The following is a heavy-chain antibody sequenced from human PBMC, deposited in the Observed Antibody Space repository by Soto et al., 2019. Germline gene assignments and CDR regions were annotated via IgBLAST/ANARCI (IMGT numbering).Heavy chain of an antibody. CDR2: ISGSGGST. J-gene: IGHJ3*02. D-gene: IGHD1-1*01. CDR1: GCTCSSYA. Sequence: GGSLRLSCAASGCTCSSYAMCCVRQAPGKGLEWVSAISGSGGSTYYADSVKGRFTISRDNSKNTLYLQMNNLRAEDTAVYYSAKETGIRGGGAFDIWGQGTMVTVSS. V-gene: IGHV3-23*01. CDR3: AKETGIRGGGAFDI.